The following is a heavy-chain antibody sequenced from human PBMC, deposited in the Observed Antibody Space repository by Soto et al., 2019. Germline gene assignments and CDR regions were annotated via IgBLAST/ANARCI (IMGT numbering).Heavy chain of an antibody. V-gene: IGHV4-31*02. Sequence: LCGGSISSGGYYWSWIRQHPGKGLEWIGYIYYSGSTYYNPSLKSRVTISVDTSKNQFSLKLSSVTAADTAVYYCARAHYYGSGTDYWGQGTLVTVSS. CDR3: ARAHYYGSGTDY. D-gene: IGHD3-10*01. CDR1: GGSISSGGYY. J-gene: IGHJ4*02. CDR2: IYYSGST.